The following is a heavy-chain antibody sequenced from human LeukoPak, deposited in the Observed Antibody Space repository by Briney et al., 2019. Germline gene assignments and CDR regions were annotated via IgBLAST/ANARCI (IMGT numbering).Heavy chain of an antibody. Sequence: PGGSLRLSCAASGFTFINYAMTWVRQAPGKGLEWVSAISGSGGSTYYADSVKGRFTISRDNSKNTLYLQMNSLRAEDTAVYYCAKRGATTVYYFDYWGQGTLVTVSS. V-gene: IGHV3-23*01. J-gene: IGHJ4*02. CDR2: ISGSGGST. CDR3: AKRGATTVYYFDY. CDR1: GFTFINYA. D-gene: IGHD1-26*01.